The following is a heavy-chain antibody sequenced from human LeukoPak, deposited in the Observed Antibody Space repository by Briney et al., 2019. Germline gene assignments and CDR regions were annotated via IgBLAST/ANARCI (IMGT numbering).Heavy chain of an antibody. Sequence: PGGSLRLSCAASGFTFSSYWMSWVRQAPGKGLEWVANIKQDGSEKYYVDSVKGRFTISRDNAKNPLYLQMNSLRAEDTAVYYCARARTRSWIQLWTLDYWGQGTLVTVSS. V-gene: IGHV3-7*01. CDR1: GFTFSSYW. CDR2: IKQDGSEK. CDR3: ARARTRSWIQLWTLDY. J-gene: IGHJ4*02. D-gene: IGHD5-18*01.